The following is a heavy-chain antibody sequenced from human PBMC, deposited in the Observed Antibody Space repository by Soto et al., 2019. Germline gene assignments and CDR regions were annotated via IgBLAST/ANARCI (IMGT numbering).Heavy chain of an antibody. V-gene: IGHV1-69*13. CDR1: GGTFSSYA. D-gene: IGHD6-6*01. CDR2: IIPIFGTA. J-gene: IGHJ4*02. CDR3: ARLEYSSSSVDY. Sequence: SVKVSCKASGGTFSSYAISWVRQAPGQGLEWMGGIIPIFGTANYAQKFQGRVTITADESTSTAYMELSSLRSEDTAVYYCARLEYSSSSVDYWGQGTLVTVSS.